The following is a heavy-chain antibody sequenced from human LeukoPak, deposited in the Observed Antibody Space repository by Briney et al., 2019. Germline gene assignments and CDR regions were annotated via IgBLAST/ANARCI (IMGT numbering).Heavy chain of an antibody. CDR3: TRSEGVQLWFPFDS. Sequence: SETLSLTCTVSGGSISSNDFYWSWIRQAPGKGLEWIGYIFYSGSTYYNPSLKSRFTMAVDRSKNQFSLRLTSVTAADTAVYYCTRSEGVQLWFPFDSWGQGTLVPVSS. D-gene: IGHD5-18*01. V-gene: IGHV4-30-4*01. J-gene: IGHJ4*02. CDR2: IFYSGST. CDR1: GGSISSNDFY.